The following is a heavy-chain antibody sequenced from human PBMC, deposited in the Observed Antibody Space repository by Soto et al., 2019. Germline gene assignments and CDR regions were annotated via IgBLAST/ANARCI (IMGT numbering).Heavy chain of an antibody. Sequence: PGGSLRLSCAASGFTFSSYAMIWVRQAPGKGLEWVSAISGSGVNTYYADSVKGRFTISRDNSKNTLYLQMNSLRAEDTALYYCAKEPPRRGGCFAYWGQGTLVTVSS. CDR1: GFTFSSYA. J-gene: IGHJ4*02. CDR3: AKEPPRRGGCFAY. V-gene: IGHV3-23*01. D-gene: IGHD6-19*01. CDR2: ISGSGVNT.